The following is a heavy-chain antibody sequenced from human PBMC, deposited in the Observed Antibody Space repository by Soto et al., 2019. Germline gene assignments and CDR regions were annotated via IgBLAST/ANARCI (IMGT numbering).Heavy chain of an antibody. D-gene: IGHD5-18*01. Sequence: QVQLVQSGAEVKKPGASVKVSCKASGYIFTSYYMHWVRQAPGQGLEWMGIINPSGDSTRYAQKFQGRVTMTRDTSTSTVHMELSSLRSEDTAVYYCASTMGYSYGTFDYWGQGTLVTVSS. J-gene: IGHJ4*02. CDR1: GYIFTSYY. CDR3: ASTMGYSYGTFDY. CDR2: INPSGDST. V-gene: IGHV1-46*01.